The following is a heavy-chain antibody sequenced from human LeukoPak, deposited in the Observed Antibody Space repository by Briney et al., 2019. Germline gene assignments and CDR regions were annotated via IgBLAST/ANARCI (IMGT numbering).Heavy chain of an antibody. CDR2: IKQDASEK. D-gene: IGHD4-17*01. CDR1: GLTFSGYW. V-gene: IGHV3-7*03. Sequence: GGSLRLSCAVTGLTFSGYWVTWVRQAPGKGLEWVANIKQDASEKYYADSVKGRFTISRDNAKNSLYLQMNSLRAEDTALYYCTKDPSPDYGDLTGFHYWGQGTLVTVSS. J-gene: IGHJ4*02. CDR3: TKDPSPDYGDLTGFHY.